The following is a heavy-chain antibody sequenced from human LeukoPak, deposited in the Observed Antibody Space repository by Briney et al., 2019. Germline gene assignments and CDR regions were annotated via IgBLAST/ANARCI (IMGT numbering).Heavy chain of an antibody. CDR2: INPNSGGT. V-gene: IGHV1-2*06. CDR3: ARVGVPAAMTWVEFDY. Sequence: ASVKVSCKASGYTFTGYYMHWVRQAPGQGLEWMGRINPNSGGTNYAQKFQGRVTMTRDTSINIVYMELSGLRSDDTAVFYCARVGVPAAMTWVEFDYWGQGTLVTVSS. CDR1: GYTFTGYY. J-gene: IGHJ4*02. D-gene: IGHD2-2*01.